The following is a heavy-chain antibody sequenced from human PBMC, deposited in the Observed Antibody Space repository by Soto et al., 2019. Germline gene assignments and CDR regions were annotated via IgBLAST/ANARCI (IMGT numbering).Heavy chain of an antibody. CDR3: ARGAPVVNDY. Sequence: PSETLSLTCSVSGDSINNYYWSWIRRPPGKGLEWIGYIYYSGSTNYNPSLKSRVTMSVDTSKNQFSLKLSSVTAADTAVYYCARGAPVVNDYWGQGTLVTVSS. CDR2: IYYSGST. D-gene: IGHD3-22*01. CDR1: GDSINNYY. J-gene: IGHJ4*02. V-gene: IGHV4-59*12.